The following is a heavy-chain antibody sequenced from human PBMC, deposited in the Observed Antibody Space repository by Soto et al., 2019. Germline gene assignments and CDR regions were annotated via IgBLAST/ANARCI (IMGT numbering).Heavy chain of an antibody. CDR1: GFTFSSYA. V-gene: IGHV3-30*14. CDR2: IYSGGVT. Sequence: QVQLVESGGGVVQPGRSLRLSCAASGFTFSSYAMHWVRQAPGKGLEWVSMIYSGGVTSYGDSVKGRFTISRDNSKNTLYLQMNSLRVEDTAVYYCARGGYGGNSSPAADCFDIWGQGTMVTVSS. J-gene: IGHJ3*02. D-gene: IGHD4-17*01. CDR3: ARGGYGGNSSPAADCFDI.